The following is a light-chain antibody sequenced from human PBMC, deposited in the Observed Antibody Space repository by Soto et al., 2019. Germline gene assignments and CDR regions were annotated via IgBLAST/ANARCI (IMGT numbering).Light chain of an antibody. V-gene: IGKV3-20*01. Sequence: EIVLTQSPGTLSLSPGERATLSCRASQSVSSSYLAWYQQKPGQAPRLLIYGASSRATGIPDRFSGSGSGTDFTITISRLEPEDFAVYYCQQYGGSPLTFGGGTKVEIK. CDR3: QQYGGSPLT. J-gene: IGKJ4*01. CDR2: GAS. CDR1: QSVSSSY.